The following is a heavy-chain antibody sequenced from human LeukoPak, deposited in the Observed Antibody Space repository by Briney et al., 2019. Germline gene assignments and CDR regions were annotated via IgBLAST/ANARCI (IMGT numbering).Heavy chain of an antibody. J-gene: IGHJ5*02. CDR2: MNPNSGNT. CDR1: GYTFTSYD. D-gene: IGHD4-17*01. V-gene: IGHV1-8*01. Sequence: ASVKVSCKASGYTFTSYDTNWVRQATGQGLEWMGWMNPNSGNTGHAQKFQGRVTMTRNTSISTAYMELSSLRSEDTAVYYCARNPTVTTRRPRTSWFDPWGQGTLVTVSS. CDR3: ARNPTVTTRRPRTSWFDP.